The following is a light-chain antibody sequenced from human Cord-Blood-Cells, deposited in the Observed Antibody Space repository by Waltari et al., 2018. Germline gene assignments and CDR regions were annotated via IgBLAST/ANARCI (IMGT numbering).Light chain of an antibody. CDR3: QQRSNWTWT. CDR2: DAS. V-gene: IGKV3-11*01. CDR1: QSVSSY. J-gene: IGKJ1*01. Sequence: EIVLTQSPATLSLSPGERATLSCRASQSVSSYLAWYQQKPGQAPRLLFYDASNRATGIPARFSGSGSGKDFTLTISSLEAEDFAVYYCQQRSNWTWTFGQGTKVEIK.